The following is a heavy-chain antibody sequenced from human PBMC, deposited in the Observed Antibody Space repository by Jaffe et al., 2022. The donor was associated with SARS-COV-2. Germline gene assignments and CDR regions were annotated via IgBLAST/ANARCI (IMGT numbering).Heavy chain of an antibody. D-gene: IGHD6-6*01. CDR2: IYTSGST. CDR1: GGSISSGSYY. V-gene: IGHV4-61*02. Sequence: QVQLQESGPGLVKPSQTLSLTCTVSGGSISSGSYYWSWIRQPAGKGLEWIGRIYTSGSTNYNPSLKSRVTISVDTSKNQFSLKLSSVTAADTAVYYCARTMGYSSSFYDYWGQGTLVTVSS. CDR3: ARTMGYSSSFYDY. J-gene: IGHJ4*02.